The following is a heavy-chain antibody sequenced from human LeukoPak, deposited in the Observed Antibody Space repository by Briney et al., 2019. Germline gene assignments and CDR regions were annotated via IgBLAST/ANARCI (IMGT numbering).Heavy chain of an antibody. J-gene: IGHJ4*02. CDR3: ARVKVGATKYYFDY. V-gene: IGHV4-39*07. Sequence: SETLSLTCTVSGGSISSSSYYWGWIRQPPGEGLEWIGSIYYSGSTYYNPSLKSRVTISVDTSKNQFSLKLSSVTAADTAVYYCARVKVGATKYYFDYWGQGTLVTVSS. CDR1: GGSISSSSYY. D-gene: IGHD1-26*01. CDR2: IYYSGST.